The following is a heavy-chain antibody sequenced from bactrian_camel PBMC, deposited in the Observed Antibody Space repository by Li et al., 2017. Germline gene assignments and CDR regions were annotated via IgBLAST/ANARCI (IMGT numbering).Heavy chain of an antibody. D-gene: IGHD7*01. CDR2: INSGGGST. Sequence: VQLVESGGGLVQPGGSLRLSCAASGYTFSSNAMSWVRQVPGKGLEWVSSINSGGGSTYYADSVKGRFTISEDRAANTVYLQLNSLKPEDTAMYYCKADVFFSPSDPAGCPVGTYYWGQGTQVTVS. J-gene: IGHJ4*01. CDR3: KADVFFSPSDPAGCPVGTYY. CDR1: GYTFSSNA. V-gene: IGHV3S40*01.